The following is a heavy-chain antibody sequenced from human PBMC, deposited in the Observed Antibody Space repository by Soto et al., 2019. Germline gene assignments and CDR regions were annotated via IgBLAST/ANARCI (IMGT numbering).Heavy chain of an antibody. CDR3: ARDWKGAEGFDP. CDR2: IGADNGDT. V-gene: IGHV1-18*01. J-gene: IGHJ5*02. CDR1: GYTFSTYG. Sequence: QVQLVQSGAEVKKPGASVKVSCKASGYTFSTYGFSWVRQAPGQGLEWMGWIGADNGDTNYAQNFKGRVTMTTDTSTTTSYMELRSMTSDATAVYFCARDWKGAEGFDPWGQGTLVTVSS. D-gene: IGHD1-1*01.